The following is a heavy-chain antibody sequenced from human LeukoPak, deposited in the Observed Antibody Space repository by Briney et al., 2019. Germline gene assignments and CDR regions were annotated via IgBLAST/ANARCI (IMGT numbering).Heavy chain of an antibody. V-gene: IGHV3-48*03. CDR2: VNNGGDTI. Sequence: GGSLRLSCTASGFTFSTYEMNWVRQAPGRGLEWLSYVNNGGDTIYYAESVRGRFTISRDNGKNSLYLQMNSLADEDTALYYCARRRGKDSTYYSFDVWGQGTLVTVSS. CDR1: GFTFSTYE. CDR3: ARRRGKDSTYYSFDV. D-gene: IGHD1-26*01. J-gene: IGHJ3*01.